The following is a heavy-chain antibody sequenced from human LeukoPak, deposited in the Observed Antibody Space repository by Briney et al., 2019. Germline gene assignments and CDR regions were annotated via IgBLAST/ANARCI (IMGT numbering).Heavy chain of an antibody. J-gene: IGHJ4*02. D-gene: IGHD3-3*01. V-gene: IGHV4-4*07. Sequence: SETLSLTCTVSGGSISSYYWSWIRQPAGKGLEWIGRIYTSGSTNYNPSLKSRVTMSVDTSKNQFSLKLSSVTAADTAVYYCARGSLEYYDFDYFDYWGQGTLVTVSS. CDR3: ARGSLEYYDFDYFDY. CDR2: IYTSGST. CDR1: GGSISSYY.